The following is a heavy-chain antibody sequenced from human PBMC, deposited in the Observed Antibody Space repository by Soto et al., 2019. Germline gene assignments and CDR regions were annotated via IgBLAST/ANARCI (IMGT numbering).Heavy chain of an antibody. J-gene: IGHJ4*02. CDR1: GFIFSNYA. CDR2: MSDDGSRE. V-gene: IGHV3-30-3*01. CDR3: ATLRPSFGVVKDY. Sequence: QVQLVESGGGVVQPGRSLSLSCAASGFIFSNYAMHWVRQAPGKGLEWVAVMSDDGSREYYAGSVKGRFTISRDNSKNTLYLQMNTLRPEDTAVYYCATLRPSFGVVKDYWGQGTLVTVSS. D-gene: IGHD2-15*01.